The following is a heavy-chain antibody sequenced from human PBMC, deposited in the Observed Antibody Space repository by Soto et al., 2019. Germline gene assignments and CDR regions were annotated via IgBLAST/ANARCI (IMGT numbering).Heavy chain of an antibody. CDR2: INHSGST. CDR1: GGSFSGYY. D-gene: IGHD3-3*01. V-gene: IGHV4-34*01. CDR3: ARWRSYYDFWSGYLPYYYYGMDV. J-gene: IGHJ6*02. Sequence: SETLSLTCAVYGGSFSGYYWSWIRQPPGKGLEWFGEINHSGSTNYNPSLKSRVTISVDTSKNQFSLKLSSVTAADTAVYYCARWRSYYDFWSGYLPYYYYGMDVWGQGTTVTVS.